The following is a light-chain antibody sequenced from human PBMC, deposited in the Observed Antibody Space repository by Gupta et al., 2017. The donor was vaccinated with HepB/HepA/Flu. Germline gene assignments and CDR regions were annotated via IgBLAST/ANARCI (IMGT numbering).Light chain of an antibody. CDR3: HKENGDPPLT. J-gene: IGKJ3*01. CDR2: AAS. Sequence: DIQMTQSPSSLSASVGDRVTITCRASQDISNYLAWYKQQPGKGPKLLIYAASTCQSGVSSRFSGSGYGKDFTLTISSRQQEDVATYYFHKENGDPPLTFGHGTKVDI. V-gene: IGKV1-27*01. CDR1: QDISNY.